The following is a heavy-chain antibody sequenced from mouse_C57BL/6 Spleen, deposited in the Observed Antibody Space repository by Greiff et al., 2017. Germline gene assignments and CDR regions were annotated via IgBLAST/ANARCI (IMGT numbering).Heavy chain of an antibody. CDR1: GFTFSSYA. J-gene: IGHJ1*03. CDR2: ISDGGGYT. D-gene: IGHD2-5*01. CDR3: ARSYYSNYGYCDV. Sequence: EVNVVESGGGLVKPGGSLKLSCAASGFTFSSYAMSWVRQTPEKRLEWVATISDGGGYTYYPDNVKGRFTISRDNAKNNLYLQMSHLKSEDTAMYYCARSYYSNYGYCDVWGTGTTVT. V-gene: IGHV5-4*03.